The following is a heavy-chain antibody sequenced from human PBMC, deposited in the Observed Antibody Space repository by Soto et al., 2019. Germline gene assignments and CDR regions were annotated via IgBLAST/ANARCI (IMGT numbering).Heavy chain of an antibody. CDR3: ARSVTTSSHWFDP. CDR2: ISSSSSYI. V-gene: IGHV3-21*01. J-gene: IGHJ5*02. D-gene: IGHD4-17*01. CDR1: GFTFSSYS. Sequence: GGSLRLSCAASGFTFSSYSMNWVRQAPGKGLEWVSSISSSSSYIYYADSVKGRFTISRDNAKNSLYLQMNSLRAEDTAVYYCARSVTTSSHWFDPWGQGTLVTVSS.